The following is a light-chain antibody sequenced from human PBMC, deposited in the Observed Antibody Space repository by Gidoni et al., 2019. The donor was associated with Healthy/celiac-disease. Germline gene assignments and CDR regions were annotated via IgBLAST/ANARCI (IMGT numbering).Light chain of an antibody. Sequence: TVLTQPPATLSLSPGERATLSCRASQTVSSYLAWYQQKPGQAPRLLIYDASNRAASIPARFSGSRSGTDFTITISSLEHEDFAVYYCQQRRNWPPLTFGGGTKVEIK. CDR2: DAS. CDR1: QTVSSY. V-gene: IGKV3-11*01. J-gene: IGKJ4*01. CDR3: QQRRNWPPLT.